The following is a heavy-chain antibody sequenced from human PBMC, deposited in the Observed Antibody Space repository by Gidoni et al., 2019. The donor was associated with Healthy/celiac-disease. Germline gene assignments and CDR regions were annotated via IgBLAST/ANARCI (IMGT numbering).Heavy chain of an antibody. CDR3: ARDQGRGSGYYYYYYGMDV. CDR1: GFTFSSYS. CDR2: ISSSSSYI. D-gene: IGHD3-10*01. J-gene: IGHJ6*02. V-gene: IGHV3-21*01. Sequence: EVQLVESGGGLVKPGGSVRLSCADSGFTFSSYSMNWVRQAPGQGLEWVSSISSSSSYIYYADSVKGRFTISRDNSKNSLYLQMNSLRAEDTAVYYCARDQGRGSGYYYYYYGMDVWGQGTTVTVSS.